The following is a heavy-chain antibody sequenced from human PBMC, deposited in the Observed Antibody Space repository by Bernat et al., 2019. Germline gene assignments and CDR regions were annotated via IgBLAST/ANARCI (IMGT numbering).Heavy chain of an antibody. Sequence: QVQLVQSGAEVKKPGSSVKVSCKASGGTFSSYAISWVRQAPGQGLEWMGRIITILGIANYAQKFQGRVTITADKSTSTAYMELSSLRSEDTAVYYCARGSRYYDFWSGYPKDYGMDVWGQGTTVTVSS. CDR2: IITILGIA. CDR3: ARGSRYYDFWSGYPKDYGMDV. D-gene: IGHD3-3*01. V-gene: IGHV1-69*04. CDR1: GGTFSSYA. J-gene: IGHJ6*02.